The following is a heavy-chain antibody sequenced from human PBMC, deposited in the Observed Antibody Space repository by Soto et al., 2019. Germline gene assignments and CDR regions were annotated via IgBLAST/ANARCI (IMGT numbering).Heavy chain of an antibody. CDR2: INPDGSFT. CDR3: ARTRSKSSSGFDL. Sequence: EVQLVESGGGLVQPGGSLRLSCAASGFTFSSHWIHWVRQAPGQGLVGVSRINPDGSFTTYADSVVGRFTISRDNAKNTLYLQMNSRRAEDTAVYYCARTRSKSSSGFDLWGQGTMVTVSS. J-gene: IGHJ3*01. D-gene: IGHD6-6*01. V-gene: IGHV3-74*03. CDR1: GFTFSSHW.